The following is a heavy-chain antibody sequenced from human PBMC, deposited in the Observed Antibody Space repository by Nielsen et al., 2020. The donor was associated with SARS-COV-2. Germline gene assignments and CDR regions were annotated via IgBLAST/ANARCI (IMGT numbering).Heavy chain of an antibody. D-gene: IGHD2-15*01. J-gene: IGHJ4*02. Sequence: GESLKISCAASGFTFSSYSMNWVRQAPGKGLEWVSYISSSSSYTNYADSVKGRFTISRDNAKNSLYLQMNSLRAEDTAVYYCARDCSGGSCQDYWGQGTLVTVSS. CDR3: ARDCSGGSCQDY. CDR2: ISSSSSYT. V-gene: IGHV3-21*05. CDR1: GFTFSSYS.